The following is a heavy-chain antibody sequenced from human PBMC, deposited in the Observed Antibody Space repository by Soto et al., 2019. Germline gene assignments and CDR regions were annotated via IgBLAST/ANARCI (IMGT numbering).Heavy chain of an antibody. CDR2: INHSGST. Sequence: PSETLSLTCAVYGGSFSGYYWTWIRQPPGKGLEWIGEINHSGSTNYKPSLRSRVTISVDTSKNQLSLKVRSVTAADTAVYYCARGRTLITGTSLDYWGQGTLVTVSS. J-gene: IGHJ4*02. V-gene: IGHV4-34*01. D-gene: IGHD1-20*01. CDR3: ARGRTLITGTSLDY. CDR1: GGSFSGYY.